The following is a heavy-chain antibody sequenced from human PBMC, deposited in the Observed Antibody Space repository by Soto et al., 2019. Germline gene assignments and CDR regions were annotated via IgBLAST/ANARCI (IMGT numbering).Heavy chain of an antibody. CDR1: GFTFSSYA. CDR3: AKDCRYSGWDGYNWFDP. V-gene: IGHV3-23*01. J-gene: IGHJ5*02. D-gene: IGHD6-19*01. Sequence: EVQLLESGGGLVQPGGSLRLSCAASGFTFSSYAMTWVRQAPGKGLEWVSAVSGGGGSTYYADSVKGRFTISRDNSKNTLYLQMNSLRAEDTAVYYCAKDCRYSGWDGYNWFDPWGQGTLVTVSS. CDR2: VSGGGGST.